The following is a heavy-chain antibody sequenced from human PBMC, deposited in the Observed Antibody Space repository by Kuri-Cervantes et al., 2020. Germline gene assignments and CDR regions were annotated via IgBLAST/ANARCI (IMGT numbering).Heavy chain of an antibody. CDR2: ISYDGSNK. CDR3: AKDRNYDILTGLDY. CDR1: GFTFSSYA. V-gene: IGHV3-30*01. J-gene: IGHJ4*02. Sequence: GESLKISCAASGFTFSSYAMHWVRQAPGKGLEWVAVISYDGSNKYYADSVKGRFTISRDNSKNTLYLQMNSLRAEDTAVYYCAKDRNYDILTGLDYWGQGTLVTVSS. D-gene: IGHD3-9*01.